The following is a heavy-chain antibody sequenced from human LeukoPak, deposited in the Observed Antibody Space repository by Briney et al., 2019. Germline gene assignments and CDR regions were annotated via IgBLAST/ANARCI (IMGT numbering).Heavy chain of an antibody. Sequence: SETLSLTCTVSGGSISSSSYYWGWIRQPPGKGLEWIGSIYYSGSTYYNPSLKSRVTISVDTPKNQFSLKLSSVTAADTAVYYCARGSSSGWYGLDYWGQGTLVTVSS. D-gene: IGHD6-19*01. J-gene: IGHJ4*02. CDR2: IYYSGST. CDR3: ARGSSSGWYGLDY. CDR1: GGSISSSSYY. V-gene: IGHV4-39*07.